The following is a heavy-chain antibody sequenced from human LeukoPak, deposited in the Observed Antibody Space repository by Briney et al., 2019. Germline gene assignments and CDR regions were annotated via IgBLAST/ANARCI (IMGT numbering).Heavy chain of an antibody. D-gene: IGHD3-3*01. V-gene: IGHV4-39*01. CDR3: ARQPHYDFWSGQRDY. J-gene: IGHJ4*02. Sequence: SETLSLTCTVSGGSISSSSYYWGWIRQPPGEGLEWIASIFYSGSTYYNPSLKSRVTISVDTSKNQFSLKLSSVTAADTAVYYCARQPHYDFWSGQRDYWGQGTQVTVSS. CDR2: IFYSGST. CDR1: GGSISSSSYY.